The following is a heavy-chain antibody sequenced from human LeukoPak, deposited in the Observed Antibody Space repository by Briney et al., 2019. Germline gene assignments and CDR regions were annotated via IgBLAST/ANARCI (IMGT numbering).Heavy chain of an antibody. CDR2: ISSSSSYI. D-gene: IGHD6-13*01. CDR3: AREGTYSSLYYYYGMDV. J-gene: IGHJ6*02. CDR1: GFTFSSYS. V-gene: IGHV3-21*01. Sequence: PGGSLRLSCAASGFTFSSYSMNWVRQAPGKGLEWVSSISSSSSYIYYADSVKGRFTISRDNAKNSLYLQMNSLRAEDTAVYYCAREGTYSSLYYYYGMDVWGQGTTVTVSS.